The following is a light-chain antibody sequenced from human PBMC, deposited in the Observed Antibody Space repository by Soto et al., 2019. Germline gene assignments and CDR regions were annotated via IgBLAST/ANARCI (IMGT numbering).Light chain of an antibody. J-gene: IGLJ1*01. Sequence: QSVLTQPASVSGSPGQSITISCTGTSSDVGAYNYVSWYQQHPGKAPKLMIYDVSNRPSGVSNRFSGSKSANTASLTISGLQAEDEADYYCGSYTSIRTYVFGSGTKVTVL. CDR1: SSDVGAYNY. V-gene: IGLV2-14*01. CDR2: DVS. CDR3: GSYTSIRTYV.